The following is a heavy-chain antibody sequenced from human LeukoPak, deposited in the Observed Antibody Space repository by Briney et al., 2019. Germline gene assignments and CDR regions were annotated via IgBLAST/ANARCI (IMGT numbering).Heavy chain of an antibody. J-gene: IGHJ3*02. Sequence: PGGSLRLSCAASGFTFDDFALHWVRQAPGKGLEWVSGISWNSGIINYADSVKGRFTISRDNAKNTLYLQMNSLRAEDTAVYYCASSYRGRYRAFDSWGQGTMVTVSS. CDR3: ASSYRGRYRAFDS. D-gene: IGHD1-26*01. V-gene: IGHV3-9*01. CDR1: GFTFDDFA. CDR2: ISWNSGII.